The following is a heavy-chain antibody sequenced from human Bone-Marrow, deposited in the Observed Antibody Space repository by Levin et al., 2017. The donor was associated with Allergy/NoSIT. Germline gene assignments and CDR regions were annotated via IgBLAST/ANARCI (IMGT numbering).Heavy chain of an antibody. CDR3: AKEGLERHFAFDL. D-gene: IGHD1-1*01. CDR2: MYDGDTGP. Sequence: AGGSLRLSCTASGFKLLTHAMTYFRQAPGKGLEWVSVMYDGDTGPDYADSVKGRFTISRDDSKNTLYLEMNSLRAEDTALYFCAKEGLERHFAFDLWGQGTMVTVS. V-gene: IGHV3-23*03. J-gene: IGHJ3*01. CDR1: GFKLLTHA.